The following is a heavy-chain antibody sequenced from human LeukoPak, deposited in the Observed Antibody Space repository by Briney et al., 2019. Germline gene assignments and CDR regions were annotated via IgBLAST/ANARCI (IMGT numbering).Heavy chain of an antibody. J-gene: IGHJ4*02. CDR1: GFTFSNAW. CDR2: INPDGSET. D-gene: IGHD4-23*01. CDR3: TRGLRGNRDY. Sequence: PGGSLRLSCAASGFTFSNAWMSWVRQAPGKGLVWVSRINPDGSETDYADSVKGRFTISRDNAKNTLYLQMNSLRAEDTAVYFCTRGLRGNRDYWGQGTLVTVSS. V-gene: IGHV3-74*01.